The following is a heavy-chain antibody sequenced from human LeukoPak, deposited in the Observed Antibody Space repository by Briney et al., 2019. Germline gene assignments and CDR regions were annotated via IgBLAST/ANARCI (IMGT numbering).Heavy chain of an antibody. V-gene: IGHV4-38-2*02. J-gene: IGHJ5*02. CDR3: ARGHPGYDSSGYYYVEGSWFDP. CDR2: IYHSGST. Sequence: PSETLSLTCTVSGYSISNDYYWGWIRPPPGKGLEWIGSIYHSGSTYYNPSLKSRVTISVDTSKNQFSLKLSSVTAADTAVYYCARGHPGYDSSGYYYVEGSWFDPWGQGTLVTVSS. D-gene: IGHD3-22*01. CDR1: GYSISNDYY.